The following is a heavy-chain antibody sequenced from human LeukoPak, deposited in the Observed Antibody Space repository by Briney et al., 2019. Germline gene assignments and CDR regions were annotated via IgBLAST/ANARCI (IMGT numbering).Heavy chain of an antibody. J-gene: IGHJ4*02. D-gene: IGHD6-6*01. CDR3: ARTIEYSSSWGLFDY. V-gene: IGHV4-59*01. Sequence: SETLSLTCTVSGGSISSYYWSWIRQPPGKGLEWIGYIYYSGSTHYNPSLKSRVTISIGTSKNHFSLQLSSVTAADTALYYCARTIEYSSSWGLFDYWGQGPLVTVSS. CDR1: GGSISSYY. CDR2: IYYSGST.